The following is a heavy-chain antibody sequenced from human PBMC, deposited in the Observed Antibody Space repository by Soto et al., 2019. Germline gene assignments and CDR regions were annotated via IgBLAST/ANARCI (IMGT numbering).Heavy chain of an antibody. Sequence: GGSLRLSCAASGFTFSSYAMSWVRQAPGKGLEWVSAISGSGGSTYYADSVKGRFTISRDNSKNTLYLQMNSLRAEDTAVYYCAKDTGDIVVVVAATPSCAFDIWGQGTMVTVSS. CDR1: GFTFSSYA. J-gene: IGHJ3*02. V-gene: IGHV3-23*01. D-gene: IGHD2-15*01. CDR2: ISGSGGST. CDR3: AKDTGDIVVVVAATPSCAFDI.